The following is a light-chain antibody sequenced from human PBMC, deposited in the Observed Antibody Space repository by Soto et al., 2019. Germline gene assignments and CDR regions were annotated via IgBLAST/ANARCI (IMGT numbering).Light chain of an antibody. CDR3: QQYNNWPRFT. CDR1: QSISRS. J-gene: IGKJ3*01. V-gene: IGKV1-5*01. Sequence: DIQMTQSPSTLSASVGDRVTITCRASQSISRSLAWYQQKSGKAPKLLIYDASSLESGVPSRFSGSGFGTEFTLTISGLQSEDFAVYYCQQYNNWPRFTFGPGTKVDIK. CDR2: DAS.